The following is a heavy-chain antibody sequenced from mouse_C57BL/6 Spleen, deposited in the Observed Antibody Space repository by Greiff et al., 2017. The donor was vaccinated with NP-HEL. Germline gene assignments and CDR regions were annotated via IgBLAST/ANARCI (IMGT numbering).Heavy chain of an antibody. Sequence: QVQLQQPGAELVRPGTSVKLSCKASGYTFTSYWMHWVKQRPGQGLEWIGVIDPSDSYTNYNQKFKGKATLTVDTSSSTAYMQLSSLTSEDSAVYYCARFTTVVATRYYWGQGTTLTVSS. CDR2: IDPSDSYT. CDR1: GYTFTSYW. D-gene: IGHD1-1*01. V-gene: IGHV1-59*01. J-gene: IGHJ2*01. CDR3: ARFTTVVATRYY.